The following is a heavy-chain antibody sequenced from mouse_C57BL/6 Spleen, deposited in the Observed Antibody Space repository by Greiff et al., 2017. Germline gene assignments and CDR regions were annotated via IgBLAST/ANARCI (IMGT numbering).Heavy chain of an antibody. V-gene: IGHV1-69*01. Sequence: QVQLKQPGAELVMPGASVKLSCKASGYTFTSYWMHWVKQRPGQGLEWIGEIDPSDSYTNYNQKFKGKSTLTVDKSSSTAYMQLSSLTSEDSAVYYCARNRYYGSSWYFDVWGTGTTVTVSS. D-gene: IGHD1-1*01. J-gene: IGHJ1*03. CDR3: ARNRYYGSSWYFDV. CDR2: IDPSDSYT. CDR1: GYTFTSYW.